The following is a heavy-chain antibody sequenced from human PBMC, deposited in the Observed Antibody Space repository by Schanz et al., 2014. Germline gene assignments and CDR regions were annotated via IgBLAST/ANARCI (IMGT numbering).Heavy chain of an antibody. J-gene: IGHJ4*02. CDR3: ARPRFDYGEVDY. Sequence: QAQLMESGGGVVQPGTSLILSCSVSGFSLNTYGIHWFRQPAGQGLEWVAVIWNNGVTKYYADSVRSRFTISRDRFQNTLYLRMSSLRAEDTAVYYCARPRFDYGEVDYWGQGTLVTVSS. CDR2: IWNNGVTK. D-gene: IGHD4-17*01. CDR1: GFSLNTYG. V-gene: IGHV3-33*01.